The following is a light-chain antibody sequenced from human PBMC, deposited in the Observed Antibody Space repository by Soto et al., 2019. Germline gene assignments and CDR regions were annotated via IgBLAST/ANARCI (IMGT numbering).Light chain of an antibody. CDR2: DVS. Sequence: QSALTQPAPVSGSPGQSITISSTGTSSDVGGYNYVSWYQQHPGKAPKLMIYDVSNRPSGVSNRFSGSKSGNTASLTISGLQAEDEADYYCSSYTSSSTLGVFGTGTKVTVL. CDR1: SSDVGGYNY. V-gene: IGLV2-14*01. J-gene: IGLJ1*01. CDR3: SSYTSSSTLGV.